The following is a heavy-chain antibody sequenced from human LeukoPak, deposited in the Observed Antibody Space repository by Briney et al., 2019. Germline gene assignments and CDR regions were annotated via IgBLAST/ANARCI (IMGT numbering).Heavy chain of an antibody. CDR2: IYYSGST. J-gene: IGHJ4*02. V-gene: IGHV4-31*03. D-gene: IGHD1-26*01. CDR1: GGSISSGGHF. CDR3: ARVYGVYSGSYPAYFDY. Sequence: SETLSLTCTVSGGSISSGGHFWSWIRQHPGKGLEWIGYIYYSGSTYYNPSLKSRVTISVDRSKNQFSLKLSSVTAADTAVYYCARVYGVYSGSYPAYFDYWGQGTLVTVSS.